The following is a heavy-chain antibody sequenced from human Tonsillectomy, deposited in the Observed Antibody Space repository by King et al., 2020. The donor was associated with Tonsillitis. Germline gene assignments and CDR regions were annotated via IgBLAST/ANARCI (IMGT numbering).Heavy chain of an antibody. CDR1: GFTFSSYA. J-gene: IGHJ4*02. V-gene: IGHV3-30-3*01. CDR2: ISYDGSNK. Sequence: VQLVESGGGVVQPGRSLRLSCAASGFTFSSYAMHWVRQAPGKGLEWVAVISYDGSNKYYADSVKGRFTISRDNSKNTLYLQMNSLRAEDTAVYYCARXXPXXIVVVXYYFXYWGXXTLVTVS. D-gene: IGHD3-22*01. CDR3: ARXXPXXIVVVXYYFXY.